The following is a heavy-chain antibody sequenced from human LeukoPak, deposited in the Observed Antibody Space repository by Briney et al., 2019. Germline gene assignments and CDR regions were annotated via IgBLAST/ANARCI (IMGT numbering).Heavy chain of an antibody. V-gene: IGHV4-59*08. CDR2: IRYSGST. CDR3: ARRGSSWYDWSANWFDP. J-gene: IGHJ5*02. Sequence: SETLSLTCTVSGGSISSYYWSWIRQPPGKGLEWIGYIRYSGSTNYNPSLKSRVTISVGASKNQFSLKLSSVTAADTAVYYCARRGSSWYDWSANWFDPWGQGTLVTVPS. D-gene: IGHD6-13*01. CDR1: GGSISSYY.